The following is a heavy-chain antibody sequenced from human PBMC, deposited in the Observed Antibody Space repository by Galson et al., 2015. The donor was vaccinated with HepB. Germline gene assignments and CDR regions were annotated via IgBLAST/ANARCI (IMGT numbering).Heavy chain of an antibody. D-gene: IGHD5-12*01. V-gene: IGHV4-34*01. J-gene: IGHJ6*02. CDR3: ARGAWSGYDWGLDV. Sequence: ETLSLTCAVFVYGGSFSGYYWSWIRQPPGKGLEWIGEINHNGKTNYNPSLKSRVNTSVDTSKRQFYLKLNSVTAADTAVYYCARGAWSGYDWGLDVWGQGTTVTVSS. CDR1: GGSFSGYY. CDR2: INHNGKT.